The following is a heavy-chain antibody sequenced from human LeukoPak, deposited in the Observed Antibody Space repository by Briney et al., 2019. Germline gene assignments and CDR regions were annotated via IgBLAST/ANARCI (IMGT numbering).Heavy chain of an antibody. CDR1: GFTFSSYG. V-gene: IGHV3-30*18. Sequence: GRSLRLSCAASGFTFSSYGIHWVRQAPGKGLEWVTVILYDGGNKYYADSVKGRFTISRDNSKNTLYLQMNSLRAEDTAVYYCAKARAAYCGGDCYPHLDYWGQGTLVTVSS. CDR2: ILYDGGNK. D-gene: IGHD2-21*02. CDR3: AKARAAYCGGDCYPHLDY. J-gene: IGHJ4*02.